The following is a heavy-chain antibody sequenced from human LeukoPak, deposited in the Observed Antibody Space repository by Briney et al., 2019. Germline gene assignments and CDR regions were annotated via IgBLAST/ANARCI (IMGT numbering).Heavy chain of an antibody. D-gene: IGHD2-2*01. J-gene: IGHJ4*02. CDR1: GYTFTGYY. Sequence: ASVKVSCEASGYTFTGYYIHWVRQAPGQGLEWMGWINPYSGGTNYAQKFQGRVTMTRDTSISTAYMELSRLRSDDTAVYYCVRDRTKYCSSTSCPLDYWGQGTLVTVSS. V-gene: IGHV1-2*02. CDR3: VRDRTKYCSSTSCPLDY. CDR2: INPYSGGT.